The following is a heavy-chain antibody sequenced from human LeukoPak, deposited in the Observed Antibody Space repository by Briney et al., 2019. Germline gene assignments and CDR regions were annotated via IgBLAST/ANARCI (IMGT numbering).Heavy chain of an antibody. V-gene: IGHV1-2*02. J-gene: IGHJ4*02. CDR1: GYIFIGYY. Sequence: ASMKVSCKASGYIFIGYYMHWVRQAPGQGLEWMGWINPNTGGTNYAQKFRGRVIMTRNTSISTAYMELNRLRSDDTAVYYCARGREYSGYDYKDYWGQGTLVTVSS. CDR2: INPNTGGT. CDR3: ARGREYSGYDYKDY. D-gene: IGHD5-12*01.